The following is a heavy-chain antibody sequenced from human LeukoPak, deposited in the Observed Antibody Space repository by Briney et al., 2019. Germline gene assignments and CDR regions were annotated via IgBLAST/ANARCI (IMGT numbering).Heavy chain of an antibody. V-gene: IGHV3-23*01. CDR3: AKGSDYSNYIQLGYYFDY. D-gene: IGHD4-11*01. J-gene: IGHJ4*02. CDR2: ISGSGGST. Sequence: GGSLRLSCAASGFTFSSYARSWVRQAPGKGLEWVSAISGSGGSTYYADSVKGRFTISRDNSKNTLYLQMNSLRAEDTAVYYCAKGSDYSNYIQLGYYFDYWGQGTLVTVSS. CDR1: GFTFSSYA.